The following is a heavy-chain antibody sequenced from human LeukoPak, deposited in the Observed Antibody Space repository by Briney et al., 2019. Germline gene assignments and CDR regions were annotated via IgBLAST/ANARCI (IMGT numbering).Heavy chain of an antibody. D-gene: IGHD6-13*01. J-gene: IGHJ4*02. CDR1: GYTLTSYD. CDR2: MNPNSGNT. Sequence: GASVKVSCKASGYTLTSYDINWVRQATGQGLEWMGWMNPNSGNTGYAQKFQGRVTITRNTSISTAYMELSSLRSEDTAVYYCARVGIAAAGIDYWGQGTLVTVSS. CDR3: ARVGIAAAGIDY. V-gene: IGHV1-8*03.